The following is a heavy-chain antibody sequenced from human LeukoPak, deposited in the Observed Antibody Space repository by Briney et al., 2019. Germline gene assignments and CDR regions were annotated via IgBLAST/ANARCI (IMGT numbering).Heavy chain of an antibody. V-gene: IGHV5-51*01. D-gene: IGHD2-2*01. J-gene: IGHJ5*02. CDR2: IYPGDTGT. CDR1: GYSFTSYW. Sequence: GESLKISCKGSGYSFTSYWIGWVRQMPGKGLEWMGIIYPGDTGTRYSPSFQGQVTISADKSINTAYLQWSSLKASDTAMYYCARGYCTTTSCTEFDPWGQGTLVTVSS. CDR3: ARGYCTTTSCTEFDP.